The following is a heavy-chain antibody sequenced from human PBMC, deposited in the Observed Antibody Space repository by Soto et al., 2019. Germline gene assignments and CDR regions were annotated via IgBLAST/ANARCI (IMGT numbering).Heavy chain of an antibody. CDR1: GFTFSSYA. V-gene: IGHV3-23*01. Sequence: EVQLLESGGGLVQPGGSLRLSCAASGFTFSSYAMSWVRQAPGKGLEWVSAISGSGGSTYYADSVKGRFTISRDNSKNTRYLQMNSLRAEDTAVYYCAKDRGSGWAVGWWFDPWGQGTLVTVSS. D-gene: IGHD6-19*01. CDR2: ISGSGGST. J-gene: IGHJ5*02. CDR3: AKDRGSGWAVGWWFDP.